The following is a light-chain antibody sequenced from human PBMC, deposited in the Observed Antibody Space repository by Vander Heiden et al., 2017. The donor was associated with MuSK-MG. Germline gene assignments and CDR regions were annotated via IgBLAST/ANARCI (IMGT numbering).Light chain of an antibody. Sequence: DIQMTQSPSSLSASVGDRVTITCRASQSISSYLNWYQQKPGKAPKLLIYAASSLQSGVPSRFSGSGSGTDCTLTISSLQPEDFATYYCQQSYSTPLTFGGGTKVEIK. CDR1: QSISSY. V-gene: IGKV1-39*01. CDR2: AAS. J-gene: IGKJ4*01. CDR3: QQSYSTPLT.